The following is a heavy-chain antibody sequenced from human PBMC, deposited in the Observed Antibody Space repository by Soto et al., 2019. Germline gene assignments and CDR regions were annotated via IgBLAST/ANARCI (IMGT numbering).Heavy chain of an antibody. V-gene: IGHV3-11*01. CDR1: GYTFSDYY. CDR2: IDTNGTKI. D-gene: IGHD3-3*01. J-gene: IGHJ4*02. Sequence: QVQLVESGGDLVKPGGSLRLSCAASGYTFSDYYMSWIRQAPGKGLEWISYIDTNGTKIYYADSVKGRFTITRDNAKNSLYLEKNSLRDEDTAVYYCASHYDMWSGYLSPVDYWGQGTLVTVSS. CDR3: ASHYDMWSGYLSPVDY.